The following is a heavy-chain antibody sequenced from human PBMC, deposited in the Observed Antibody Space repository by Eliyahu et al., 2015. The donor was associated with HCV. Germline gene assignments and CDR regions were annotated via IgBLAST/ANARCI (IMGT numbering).Heavy chain of an antibody. Sequence: QVQLQQGGAGLLKPSETLSLTCAVYGGSLSGYYWSWIRQPPGMGLEWIGEINHSGSTNYNPSLKSRVTISLDTSKNQFSLNLSSVTAADTAVYYCARHRMTTRPFDYWGQGTLVTVSS. CDR2: INHSGST. V-gene: IGHV4-34*01. CDR3: ARHRMTTRPFDY. CDR1: GGSLSGYY. J-gene: IGHJ4*02. D-gene: IGHD4-11*01.